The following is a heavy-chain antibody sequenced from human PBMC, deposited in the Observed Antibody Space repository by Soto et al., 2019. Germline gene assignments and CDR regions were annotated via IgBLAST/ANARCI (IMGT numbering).Heavy chain of an antibody. J-gene: IGHJ6*02. V-gene: IGHV3-30*18. CDR1: GFTFSSYG. D-gene: IGHD5-18*01. Sequence: QPGGSLRLSCAASGFTFSSYGMHWVRQAPGKGLEWVAVISYDGSNKYYADSVKGRFTISRDNSKNTLYLQMNSLRAEDTAVYYCAKSSHTANPYYYGMDVWGQGTKVTVSS. CDR3: AKSSHTANPYYYGMDV. CDR2: ISYDGSNK.